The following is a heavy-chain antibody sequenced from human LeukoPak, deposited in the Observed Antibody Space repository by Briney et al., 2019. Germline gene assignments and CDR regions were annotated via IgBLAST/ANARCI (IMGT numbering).Heavy chain of an antibody. Sequence: SVKVSCKASGGTFSSYTINWVRQAPGQGLEWMGRIIPILGIANYAQKFQGRVTITADKSTSTAYMELSSLRSEDTAVYYCAKFLAYDFWSGSLHYWGQGTLVTVSS. J-gene: IGHJ4*02. CDR1: GGTFSSYT. CDR2: IIPILGIA. CDR3: AKFLAYDFWSGSLHY. V-gene: IGHV1-69*02. D-gene: IGHD3-3*01.